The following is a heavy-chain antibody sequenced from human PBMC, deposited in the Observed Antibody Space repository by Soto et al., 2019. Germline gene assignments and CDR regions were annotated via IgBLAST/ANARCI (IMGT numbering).Heavy chain of an antibody. J-gene: IGHJ4*02. D-gene: IGHD6-19*01. CDR1: GFTFNDYY. CDR2: INTLSTAI. CDR3: ARRLQWQLRPLDS. Sequence: GGSLRLSCEVSGFTFNDYYMTWIRQAPGKGLEWVAYINTLSTAIYYADSVKGRFTISRDNAKNSLYLQMNGLRAEDTATYYCARRLQWQLRPLDSWGRGTLVTVSS. V-gene: IGHV3-11*01.